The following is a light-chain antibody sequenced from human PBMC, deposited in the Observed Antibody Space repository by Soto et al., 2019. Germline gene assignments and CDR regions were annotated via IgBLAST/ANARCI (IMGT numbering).Light chain of an antibody. CDR1: QSLVYSDGNTY. CDR3: MQGTHWH. Sequence: DVVMTQSPLSLPVTLGQPASISCRSSQSLVYSDGNTYLNWFQQRPGQSPRRLIYKVSNWDSGVPDRFRDSGSGTDFTLKISRVEAVDVGVYYCMQGTHWHFGGGTKVEVK. J-gene: IGKJ4*01. CDR2: KVS. V-gene: IGKV2D-30*01.